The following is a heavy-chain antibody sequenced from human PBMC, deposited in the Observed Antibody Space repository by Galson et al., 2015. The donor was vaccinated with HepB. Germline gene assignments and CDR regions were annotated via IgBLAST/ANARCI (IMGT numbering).Heavy chain of an antibody. J-gene: IGHJ6*02. CDR3: VATPQGYGMDV. V-gene: IGHV5-10-1*01. Sequence: QSGAEVKKPGESLRISCMVPGYTSTPYFINWVRQMPGKGLEWIGRIDPSDSYTNYGPSFQGHVTISADKSINTAYLQWSSLQASDTAMYYCVATPQGYGMDVWGHGTTVTVSS. CDR2: IDPSDSYT. CDR1: GYTSTPYF.